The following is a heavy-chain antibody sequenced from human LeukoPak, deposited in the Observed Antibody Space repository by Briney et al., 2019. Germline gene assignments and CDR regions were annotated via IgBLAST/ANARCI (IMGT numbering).Heavy chain of an antibody. D-gene: IGHD2-15*01. CDR3: ARGGFGENCSGGSCYGDY. J-gene: IGHJ4*02. Sequence: GGSLRLSCAASGFTFSRYGIHWVRQAPGKGLEWVAVISYDGSNKYYADSVKGRFTISRDNSRNTLSLQMNSLRAEDTAVYYCARGGFGENCSGGSCYGDYWGQGTLVTVSS. CDR1: GFTFSRYG. CDR2: ISYDGSNK. V-gene: IGHV3-30*03.